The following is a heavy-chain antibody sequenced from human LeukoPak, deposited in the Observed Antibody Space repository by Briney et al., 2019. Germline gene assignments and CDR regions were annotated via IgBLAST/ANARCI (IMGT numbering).Heavy chain of an antibody. CDR1: GGVFRGYY. J-gene: IGHJ6*02. Sequence: SGTPFLPRAVFGGVFRGYYWGWVRPPPREGAEGVGGINHSGSTNYNPSLKSRVTISVDTSKNQFSLKLSSVTAADTAVYYCAKGIAAAGNPYYYYGMDVWGQGTTVTVSS. CDR2: INHSGST. CDR3: AKGIAAAGNPYYYYGMDV. D-gene: IGHD6-13*01. V-gene: IGHV4-34*01.